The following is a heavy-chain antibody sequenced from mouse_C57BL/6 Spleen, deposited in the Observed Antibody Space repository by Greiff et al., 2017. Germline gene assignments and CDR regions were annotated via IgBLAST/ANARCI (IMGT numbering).Heavy chain of an antibody. Sequence: VQLQQSGPGLVQPSQSLSITCTVSGFSLTSYGVHWVRQSPGKGLEWLGVIWSGGSTDYNAALISRLSISKDNSKSQVFLKMNSLQADDTAIYCSATSKTDYAMGCWGQGTSVTVSS. CDR2: IWSGGST. CDR3: ATSKTDYAMGC. CDR1: GFSLTSYG. V-gene: IGHV2-2*01. J-gene: IGHJ4*01. D-gene: IGHD3-2*01.